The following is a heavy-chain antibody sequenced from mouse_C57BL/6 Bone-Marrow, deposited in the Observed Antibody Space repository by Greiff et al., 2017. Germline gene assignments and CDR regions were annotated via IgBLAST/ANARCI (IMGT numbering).Heavy chain of an antibody. D-gene: IGHD1-3*01. CDR3: ARDEGVGRFAY. CDR1: GFTFSDYG. CDR2: ISNLAYNS. V-gene: IGHV5-15*01. Sequence: DVMVVESGGGLVQPGGSLKLSCAASGFTFSDYGMAWVRQAPKKGLEWVAFISNLAYNSDYADAVTGRFTISRENAKNTLYLEMSSLRAEDAAMYYCARDEGVGRFAYWGQGTIVTVSA. J-gene: IGHJ3*01.